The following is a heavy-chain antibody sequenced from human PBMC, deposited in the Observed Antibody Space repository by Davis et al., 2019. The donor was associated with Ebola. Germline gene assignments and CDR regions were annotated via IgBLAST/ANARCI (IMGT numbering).Heavy chain of an antibody. CDR3: ARVYSSSWSGFDY. CDR2: IYSGGST. D-gene: IGHD6-13*01. Sequence: GGSLRLSCAASGFTVSSNYMSWVRQAPGKGLEWVSVIYSGGSTYYADSVKGRFTISRDDSKNSLYLQMNSLKTEDTAVYYCARVYSSSWSGFDYWGQGTLVTVSS. J-gene: IGHJ4*02. V-gene: IGHV3-66*01. CDR1: GFTVSSNY.